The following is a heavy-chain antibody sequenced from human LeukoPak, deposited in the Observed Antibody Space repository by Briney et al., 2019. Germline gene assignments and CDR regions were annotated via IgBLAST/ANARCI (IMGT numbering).Heavy chain of an antibody. CDR1: GGSISSSSYY. Sequence: SETLSLTCTVSGGSISSSSYYWGWIRQPPGKGLEWIGSIYYSGSTYYNPSLKSRVTISVDTSKNQFSLKLSSVTAADTAVYYCARSLGVRGVINDAFDIWGQGTMVTVSS. V-gene: IGHV4-39*07. CDR3: ARSLGVRGVINDAFDI. J-gene: IGHJ3*02. CDR2: IYYSGST. D-gene: IGHD3-10*01.